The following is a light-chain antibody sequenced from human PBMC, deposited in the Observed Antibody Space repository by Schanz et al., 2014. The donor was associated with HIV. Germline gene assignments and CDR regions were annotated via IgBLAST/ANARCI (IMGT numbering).Light chain of an antibody. J-gene: IGKJ1*01. CDR3: QQYNSYPPT. CDR1: QYIRDD. Sequence: AIQMTQSPSSLSASVGDKVTITCRASQYIRDDLAWYQQHPGKAPKLLIFGASTLQGGVPSRFSGSGSGTDFTLTISSLQPEDSATYYCQQYNSYPPTFGQGTKVEIK. CDR2: GAS. V-gene: IGKV1-6*01.